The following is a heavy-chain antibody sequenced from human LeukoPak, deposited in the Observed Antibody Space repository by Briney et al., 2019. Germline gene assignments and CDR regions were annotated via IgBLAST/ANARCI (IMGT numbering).Heavy chain of an antibody. CDR1: GGSISTYY. D-gene: IGHD3-16*01. Sequence: PSETLSLTCTVSGGSISTYYWNWVRQPPGKGLEWIGYVYYSGITNYNPSLKSRVTISIDTSKNQLSLKLNSVTAADTAVYYCARDRDRGTFRFDPWGQGTLVTVSS. CDR2: VYYSGIT. V-gene: IGHV4-59*01. CDR3: ARDRDRGTFRFDP. J-gene: IGHJ5*02.